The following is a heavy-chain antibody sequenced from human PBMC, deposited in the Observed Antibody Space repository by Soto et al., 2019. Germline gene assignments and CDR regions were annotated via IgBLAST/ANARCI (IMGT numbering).Heavy chain of an antibody. CDR1: GFTFSSYW. CDR2: INSDGRSK. J-gene: IGHJ4*02. V-gene: IGHV3-74*01. D-gene: IGHD3-10*01. Sequence: EVQLVESGGGLVQPGGSLRLSCAASGFTFSSYWMHWVRQAPGKGLVWVSRINSDGRSKSYADSVKGRFTISRDNPKNTLYLQMNSRRAGDTAVFYFANYYGSGIYHPNYWGQGTWVPFAP. CDR3: ANYYGSGIYHPNY.